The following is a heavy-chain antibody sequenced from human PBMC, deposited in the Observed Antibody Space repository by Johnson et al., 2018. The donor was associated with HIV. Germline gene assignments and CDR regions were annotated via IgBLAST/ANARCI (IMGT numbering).Heavy chain of an antibody. V-gene: IGHV3-30*04. D-gene: IGHD4-23*01. CDR1: GFTFSSYA. J-gene: IGHJ3*02. Sequence: QVQLVESGGGLVQPGGSLRLSCAASGFTFSSYAMSWVRQAPGKGLEWVAVISYDGSNKYYADSVKGRFTISRDNSKNTLYLQMNSLRAEDTAVYYCSRTGGNHAFDIWGQGTMVTVAS. CDR2: ISYDGSNK. CDR3: SRTGGNHAFDI.